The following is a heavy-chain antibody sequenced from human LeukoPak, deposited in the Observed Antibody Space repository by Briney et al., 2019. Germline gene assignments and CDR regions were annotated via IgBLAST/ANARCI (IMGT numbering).Heavy chain of an antibody. CDR3: ASYSYGYGFYY. V-gene: IGHV4-59*08. D-gene: IGHD5-18*01. CDR1: GGSISSYY. J-gene: IGHJ4*02. CDR2: IYYSGST. Sequence: SETLSLTCTVSGGSISSYYWSWIRQPPGKGLEWIGYIYYSGSTNYNPSLKSRVTISVDTSKNQFSLKLSSVTAADTAVHYCASYSYGYGFYYWGQGTLVTVSS.